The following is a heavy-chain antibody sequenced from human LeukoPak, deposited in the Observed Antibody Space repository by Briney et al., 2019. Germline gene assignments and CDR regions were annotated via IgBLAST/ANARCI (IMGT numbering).Heavy chain of an antibody. V-gene: IGHV4-34*01. Sequence: SETLSLTCAVYGGSFSGYYWSWIRQPPGKGLDWIGEINHSGSTNYNPSLKSRVTISVDTSKNQFSLKLSSVTAADTAVYYCARAALAARPFDYWGQGTLVTVSS. CDR2: INHSGST. CDR1: GGSFSGYY. CDR3: ARAALAARPFDY. J-gene: IGHJ4*02. D-gene: IGHD6-6*01.